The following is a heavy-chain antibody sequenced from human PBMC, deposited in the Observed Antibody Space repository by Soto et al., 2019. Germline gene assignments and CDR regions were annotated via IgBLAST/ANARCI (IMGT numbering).Heavy chain of an antibody. J-gene: IGHJ3*02. V-gene: IGHV1-69*06. CDR3: ARSETAGHRGFDI. CDR2: IIPTFGTA. CDR1: GGTFSSSA. Sequence: QVQLVQSGAEMMEPGSSVKVSCKASGGTFSSSAINWLRQAPGQGPEWMGGIIPTFGTANYIEKFRGGVTLTADTSTSTAYMEVSSLTSEDTAMYFCARSETAGHRGFDIWGQGTMVTVSS. D-gene: IGHD6-19*01.